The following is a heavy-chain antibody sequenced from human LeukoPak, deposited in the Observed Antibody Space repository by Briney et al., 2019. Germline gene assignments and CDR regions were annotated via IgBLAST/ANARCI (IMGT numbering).Heavy chain of an antibody. D-gene: IGHD3-10*01. CDR3: TKDLRPLTYYHGSGSYTFDC. CDR1: GFIFGDYA. Sequence: GGSLRLSCTASGFIFGDYAMSWVRQAPGKGLEWVGFIRSKSYGSTTEYAASVKGRFTISRDDSKTIAYLQMNSLKTEDTAVYYCTKDLRPLTYYHGSGSYTFDCWGQGTLVTVSS. CDR2: IRSKSYGSTT. J-gene: IGHJ4*02. V-gene: IGHV3-49*04.